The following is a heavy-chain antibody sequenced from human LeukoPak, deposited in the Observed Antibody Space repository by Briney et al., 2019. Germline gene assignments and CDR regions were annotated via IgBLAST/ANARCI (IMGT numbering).Heavy chain of an antibody. Sequence: GGSLRLSCAATGFTFRGYWFHWVRQVPGKGLVWVSRINNVGSTTIYADSVKGRFIISRDNAKNSLYLQMNSLRVEDTAVYYCARGGYGAGSTYYYGMDVWGQGTTVTVSS. CDR1: GFTFRGYW. CDR2: INNVGSTT. V-gene: IGHV3-74*01. J-gene: IGHJ6*02. D-gene: IGHD3-10*01. CDR3: ARGGYGAGSTYYYGMDV.